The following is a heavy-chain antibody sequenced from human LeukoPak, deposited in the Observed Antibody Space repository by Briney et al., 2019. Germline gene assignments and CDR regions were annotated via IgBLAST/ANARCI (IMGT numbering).Heavy chain of an antibody. V-gene: IGHV1-8*03. Sequence: GASVKVSCKASGYTFTSYDINWMRQATGQGLEWMGWMNPNSGNTGYAQKFQGRVTLTRNTSIGTAYMELSSLRFEDTAVYYCARGRLYSSGWNYWGQGTLVTVSS. CDR1: GYTFTSYD. D-gene: IGHD6-19*01. CDR2: MNPNSGNT. CDR3: ARGRLYSSGWNY. J-gene: IGHJ4*02.